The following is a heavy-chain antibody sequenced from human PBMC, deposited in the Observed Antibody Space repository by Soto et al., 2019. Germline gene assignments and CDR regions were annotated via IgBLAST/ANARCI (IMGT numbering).Heavy chain of an antibody. CDR2: ISSSSANI. Sequence: PGGSLRLSCAASGFTFSSHNMNWVRQAPGKGLEWVSYISSSSANIYYADPVKGRFTISRDNAKNSLYLQMNSLRAEDTAVYYCTGDFWSGYWGQGTLVTVSS. V-gene: IGHV3-48*04. J-gene: IGHJ4*02. CDR3: TGDFWSGY. D-gene: IGHD3-3*01. CDR1: GFTFSSHN.